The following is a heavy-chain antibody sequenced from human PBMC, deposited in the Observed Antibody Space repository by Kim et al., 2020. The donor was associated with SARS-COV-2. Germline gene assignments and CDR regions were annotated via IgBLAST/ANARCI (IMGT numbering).Heavy chain of an antibody. D-gene: IGHD2-2*01. CDR2: AHQNGET. Sequence: SETLSLTCAVSGDSIRSNYWWTWVRQSPGKGLEWIGEAHQNGETNYNPSLKRRVAMSLDKSKNQFSLKLSSVTAADSATYYCARVPRLCSTSSCYLSSWG. J-gene: IGHJ5*01. V-gene: IGHV4-4*02. CDR3: ARVPRLCSTSSCYLSS. CDR1: GDSIRSNYW.